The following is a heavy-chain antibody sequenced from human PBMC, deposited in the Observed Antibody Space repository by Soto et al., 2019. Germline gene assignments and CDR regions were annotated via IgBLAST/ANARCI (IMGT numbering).Heavy chain of an antibody. CDR2: IYYSGST. Sequence: PSETLSLTCAVSGYSISSGYYWGWIRQPPGKGLEWIGSIYYSGSTYYNPSLKSRVTISVDTSKNQFSLKLSSVTAADTAVYYCARQNHKLGYCSGGSCYPGGWFDPWGQGTLVTVSS. J-gene: IGHJ5*02. CDR3: ARQNHKLGYCSGGSCYPGGWFDP. D-gene: IGHD2-15*01. V-gene: IGHV4-38-2*01. CDR1: GYSISSGYY.